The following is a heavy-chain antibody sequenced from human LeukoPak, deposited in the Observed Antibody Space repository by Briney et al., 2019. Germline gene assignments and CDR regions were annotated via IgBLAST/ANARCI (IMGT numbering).Heavy chain of an antibody. CDR1: GDTFTSLE. D-gene: IGHD3-16*01. V-gene: IGHV1-8*01. CDR2: MNPNNGNT. CDR3: ARGLFGGSSTS. Sequence: ASVKVSCKASGDTFTSLEINWVRQATGQGLEWMGWMNPNNGNTGYAQKFQGRITMTRSTSISTAYMELSSLRSEDTAVYYCARGLFGGSSTSWGQGTLVTVSS. J-gene: IGHJ5*02.